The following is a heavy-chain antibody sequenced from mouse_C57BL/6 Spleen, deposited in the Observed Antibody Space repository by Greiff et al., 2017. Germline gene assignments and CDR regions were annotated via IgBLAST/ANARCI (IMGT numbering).Heavy chain of an antibody. CDR2: IDPETGGT. Sequence: VQLQQSGAELVRPGASVTLSCKASGYTFTDYEMHWVKQTPVHGLEWIGAIDPETGGTAYNQKFKGKAILTADKSSSTAYMELRSLTSEDSAVYYCTRRSSNADLDYWGQGTTLTVSS. V-gene: IGHV1-15*01. J-gene: IGHJ2*01. D-gene: IGHD2-5*01. CDR3: TRRSSNADLDY. CDR1: GYTFTDYE.